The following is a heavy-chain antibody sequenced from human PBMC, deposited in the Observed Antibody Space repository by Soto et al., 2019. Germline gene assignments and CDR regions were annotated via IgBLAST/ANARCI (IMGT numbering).Heavy chain of an antibody. CDR3: ASTSHYYYYGMDV. CDR1: GYSLTSYW. V-gene: IGHV5-51*01. Sequence: PGESLKISCKGSGYSLTSYWIGGVRQVPGKGLEWMGILYPGDSDTRYSPSFQGQVTISADKSISTAYLQWSSLKASDTAMYYCASTSHYYYYGMDVWGQGTTVTVSS. J-gene: IGHJ6*02. CDR2: LYPGDSDT.